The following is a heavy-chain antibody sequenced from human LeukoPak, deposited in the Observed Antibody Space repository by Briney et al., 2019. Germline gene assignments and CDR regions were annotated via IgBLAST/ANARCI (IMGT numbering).Heavy chain of an antibody. CDR3: ARDMTREVGAYDY. CDR1: GGSISSSSYY. CDR2: IYYSGST. D-gene: IGHD1-26*01. V-gene: IGHV4-39*07. J-gene: IGHJ4*02. Sequence: PSETLSLTCTVSGGSISSSSYYWGWIRQPPGKGLEWIGTIYYSGSTYYNPSLKSRITISINTSKNQFSLGLNSVTAADTAVYYCARDMTREVGAYDYWGQGTLVTVSS.